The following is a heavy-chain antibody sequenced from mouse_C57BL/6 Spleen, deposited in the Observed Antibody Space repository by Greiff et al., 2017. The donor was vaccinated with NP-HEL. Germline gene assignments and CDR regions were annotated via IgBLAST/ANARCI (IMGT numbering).Heavy chain of an antibody. V-gene: IGHV1-59*01. Sequence: QVQLQQPGAELVRPGTSVKLSCKASGYTFTSYWMHWVKQRPGQGLEWIGVIDPSDSYTNYNQKFKGKATLTVDTSSSTAYMQLSSLTSEDSAVYYCARGGISDYDGGIDYWGQGTSVTVSS. CDR2: IDPSDSYT. D-gene: IGHD2-4*01. CDR1: GYTFTSYW. CDR3: ARGGISDYDGGIDY. J-gene: IGHJ4*01.